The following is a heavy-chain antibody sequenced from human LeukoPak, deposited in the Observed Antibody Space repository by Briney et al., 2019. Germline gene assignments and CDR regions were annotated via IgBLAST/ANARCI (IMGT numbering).Heavy chain of an antibody. J-gene: IGHJ4*02. Sequence: PGGSLRLSCSASGFTFSAFCMHLVRPAPGKGLVWVSRVKYDGSTTTYADSVKGRFTISRDNANNILYLQMKSLRVEGTAVYYCARDLDWLLFDYWGQGTLVTVSS. D-gene: IGHD3-9*01. CDR2: VKYDGSTT. CDR3: ARDLDWLLFDY. V-gene: IGHV3-74*01. CDR1: GFTFSAFC.